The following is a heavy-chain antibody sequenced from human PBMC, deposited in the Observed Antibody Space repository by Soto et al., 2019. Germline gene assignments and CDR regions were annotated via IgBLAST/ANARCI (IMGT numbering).Heavy chain of an antibody. Sequence: TSETLSLTCTVSGGSISSGGYYWSWLRQHPGKGLEWIGYIYYSGSTNYNPSLKSRVTISVDTSKNQFSLKLSSVTAADTAVYYCARERYPPGGWGANWFDPWGQGTLVTVSS. CDR3: ARERYPPGGWGANWFDP. V-gene: IGHV4-61*08. J-gene: IGHJ5*02. CDR1: GGSISSGGYY. D-gene: IGHD3-9*01. CDR2: IYYSGST.